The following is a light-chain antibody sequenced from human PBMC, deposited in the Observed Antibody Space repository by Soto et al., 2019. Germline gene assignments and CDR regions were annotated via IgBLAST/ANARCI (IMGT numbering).Light chain of an antibody. J-gene: IGLJ2*01. CDR3: SSYAGINTLV. V-gene: IGLV2-8*01. CDR2: EVT. Sequence: QSARTQPPSASGSPGQSVTISCTGTSSDVGGHNYVSWYQQRPGKAPKLIIYEVTQRPSGVSDRFSGSKSGNTATLTVSGLQAEDEADYHCSSYAGINTLVFGGGTKLTVL. CDR1: SSDVGGHNY.